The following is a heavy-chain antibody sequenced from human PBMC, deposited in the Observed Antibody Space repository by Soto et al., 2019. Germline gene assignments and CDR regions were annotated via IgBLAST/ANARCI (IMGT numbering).Heavy chain of an antibody. Sequence: ASVKVSCKSSGYTFTGYYMHWVRQAPGQGLEWMGWINPNSGGTNYAQKFQGWVTMTRDTSISTAYMELSRLRSDDTAVYYCARSHPRSSWYFPWGKGTLVNVSS. V-gene: IGHV1-2*04. CDR2: INPNSGGT. J-gene: IGHJ5*02. CDR1: GYTFTGYY. CDR3: ARSHPRSSWYFP. D-gene: IGHD6-13*01.